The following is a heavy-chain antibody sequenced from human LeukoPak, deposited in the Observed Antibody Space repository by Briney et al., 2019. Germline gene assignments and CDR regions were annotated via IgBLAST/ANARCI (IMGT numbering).Heavy chain of an antibody. J-gene: IGHJ4*02. CDR1: GGSISPCY. CDR3: ARAGHGSGSSVDY. Sequence: SETLSLTCTVSGGSISPCYWSWIRQPAGKGLEWIGRIYTSGNSNYNPSLKSRVTMSVDTSKNQFSLKLASVTAADTAVYYCARAGHGSGSSVDYWGQGTLVTVYS. D-gene: IGHD3-10*01. CDR2: IYTSGNS. V-gene: IGHV4-4*07.